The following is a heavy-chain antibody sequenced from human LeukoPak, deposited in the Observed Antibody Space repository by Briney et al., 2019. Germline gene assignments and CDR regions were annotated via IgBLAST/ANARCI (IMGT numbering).Heavy chain of an antibody. CDR1: GYTSTGYY. D-gene: IGHD6-13*01. CDR3: ARDQVGVVYQD. V-gene: IGHV1-2*02. CDR2: INPNSGGT. J-gene: IGHJ4*02. Sequence: ASVKVSCKASGYTSTGYYVHWVRQAPGQGLEWMGWINPNSGGTNYAQTFQGRVTMTRDTSIGTAYMELSRLRSDDTAVYYCARDQVGVVYQDWGQGTQVTVSS.